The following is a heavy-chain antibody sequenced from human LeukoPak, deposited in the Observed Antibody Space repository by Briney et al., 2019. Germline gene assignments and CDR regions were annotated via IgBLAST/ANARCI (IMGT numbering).Heavy chain of an antibody. V-gene: IGHV3-23*01. CDR1: GFTFSTYA. CDR3: AKDRCSTPSCYLLDY. Sequence: PGGSLRLSCAASGFTFSTYAMSWVRQAPGKGLEWVSAIGGSSGSTNYSDSVKGRFTISRDSSKNTGYLQMNSLRAEDTAVYYCAKDRCSTPSCYLLDYRGQGTLVTVSS. D-gene: IGHD2-2*01. J-gene: IGHJ4*02. CDR2: IGGSSGST.